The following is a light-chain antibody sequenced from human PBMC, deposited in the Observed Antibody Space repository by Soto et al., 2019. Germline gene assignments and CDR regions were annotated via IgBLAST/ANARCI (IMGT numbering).Light chain of an antibody. V-gene: IGKV3D-15*01. CDR3: QQRSNWPLWT. J-gene: IGKJ1*01. Sequence: EIVMTQSPATLSVSPGERATLSCRASQSVSSNLAWYQQKPGQVPRLLIYGASTRATGIPARFSGSGSGTEFTLTISSLQSEDFAVYYCQQRSNWPLWTFGQGTKVEIK. CDR2: GAS. CDR1: QSVSSN.